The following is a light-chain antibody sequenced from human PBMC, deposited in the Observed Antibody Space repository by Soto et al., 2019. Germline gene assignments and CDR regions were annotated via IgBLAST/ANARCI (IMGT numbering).Light chain of an antibody. V-gene: IGKV1-5*03. J-gene: IGKJ1*01. CDR1: QSISSW. CDR3: QQYYSYSWT. Sequence: DIQMTQSPSTLSASVGDRVTITCRASQSISSWLAWYQQKPGKAPKLLIYKASSLESGVPSRFSGSGSGTEFTLTISSLQPDDFATYYCQQYYSYSWTFGQGTEVETK. CDR2: KAS.